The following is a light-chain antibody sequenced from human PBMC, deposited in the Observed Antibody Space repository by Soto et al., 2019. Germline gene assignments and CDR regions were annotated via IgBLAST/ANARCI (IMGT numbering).Light chain of an antibody. CDR2: DVT. CDR1: SSDVGRYDY. V-gene: IGLV2-11*01. Sequence: QSALTQPRSVSASPGQSVTISCTGTSSDVGRYDYVSWYQQHPGKAPKLIVYDVTERPSGVPDRLSGSKSGHTASLPISGLQAEDEADYSCCSFAGSYSYVFGTGTKVTVL. CDR3: CSFAGSYSYV. J-gene: IGLJ1*01.